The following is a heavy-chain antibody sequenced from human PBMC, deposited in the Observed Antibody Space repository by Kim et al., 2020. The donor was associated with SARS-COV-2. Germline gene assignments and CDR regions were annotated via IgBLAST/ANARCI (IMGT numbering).Heavy chain of an antibody. D-gene: IGHD3-10*01. CDR2: INAGNGNT. CDR1: GYTFTNYA. J-gene: IGHJ4*02. CDR3: ARGNLLLWFGELLTGNGNDY. V-gene: IGHV1-3*01. Sequence: ASVKVSCKASGYTFTNYAMHWVRQAPGQRLEWMGWINAGNGNTKYSQKFQGRVTITRDTSASTAHMELSSLRSEDTAVYYCARGNLLLWFGELLTGNGNDYWGQGTLVTVSS.